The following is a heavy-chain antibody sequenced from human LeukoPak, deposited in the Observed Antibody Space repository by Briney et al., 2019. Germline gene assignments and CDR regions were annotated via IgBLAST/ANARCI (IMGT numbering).Heavy chain of an antibody. J-gene: IGHJ4*02. CDR3: ARDFSEGFWSGYFDY. D-gene: IGHD3-3*01. CDR1: GFIFSSYY. CDR2: IKQDGSEK. V-gene: IGHV3-7*01. Sequence: GGXLRLSCTASGFIFSSYYLTWVRQAPGKGLEWVANIKQDGSEKMYVDSVKGRFTLSRDNAKNSVYLQMNSLRAEDTAVYYCARDFSEGFWSGYFDYWGQGTLVTVSS.